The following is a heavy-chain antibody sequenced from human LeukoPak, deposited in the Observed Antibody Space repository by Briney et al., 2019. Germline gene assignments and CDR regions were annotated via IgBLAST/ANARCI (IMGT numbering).Heavy chain of an antibody. Sequence: SVKVSCKASGGTFSSYAISWVRQAPGQGLEWMGGIIPIFGTVNYAQKFQGRVTITADESTSTAYMELSCLRSEDTAVYYCASKRRYSYGYFDYWGKGTLVTVSS. D-gene: IGHD5-18*01. J-gene: IGHJ4*02. CDR3: ASKRRYSYGYFDY. CDR1: GGTFSSYA. V-gene: IGHV1-69*13. CDR2: IIPIFGTV.